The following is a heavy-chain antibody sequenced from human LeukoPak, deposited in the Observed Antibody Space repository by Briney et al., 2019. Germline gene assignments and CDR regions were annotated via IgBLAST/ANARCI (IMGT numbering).Heavy chain of an antibody. CDR3: ARDWGSGTYCSGGSCYEAGAFDI. Sequence: GRSLRLSCAASGFTFSSYGMHWVRQAPGKGLEWVSAISGSGGSTYYADSVKGRFTISRDNSKNTLYLQMNSLRAEDTAVYYCARDWGSGTYCSGGSCYEAGAFDIWGQGTMVTVSS. J-gene: IGHJ3*02. D-gene: IGHD2-15*01. CDR1: GFTFSSYG. V-gene: IGHV3-23*01. CDR2: ISGSGGST.